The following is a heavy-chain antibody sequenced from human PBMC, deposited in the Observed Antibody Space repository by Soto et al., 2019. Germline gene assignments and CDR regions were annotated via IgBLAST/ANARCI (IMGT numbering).Heavy chain of an antibody. J-gene: IGHJ6*02. CDR2: IIPIFGTA. CDR3: ARDGSGSYYKYYYGMDV. Sequence: QVQLVQSGAEVKKPGSSVKVSCKASGGTFSSYAISWVRQAPGQGLEWMGGIIPIFGTANYAQKFQGRVTITADESTSTAYMEPSSLRSEDTAVYYCARDGSGSYYKYYYGMDVWGQGTTVTVSS. V-gene: IGHV1-69*01. D-gene: IGHD3-10*01. CDR1: GGTFSSYA.